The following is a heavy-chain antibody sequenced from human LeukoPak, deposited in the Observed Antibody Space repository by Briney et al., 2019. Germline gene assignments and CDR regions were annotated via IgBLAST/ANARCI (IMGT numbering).Heavy chain of an antibody. CDR1: GGSISSGGYS. J-gene: IGHJ6*02. CDR2: IYPSGST. CDR3: ASSHNTFYYYYGMDV. Sequence: SETLSLTCAVSGGSISSGGYSWSWIRQPPGKGLEWIGYIYPSGSTYYNPSLMSRVTISADRSKNQFSLKLSSVTAADTAMYYCASSHNTFYYYYGMDVWGQGTTVTVSS. D-gene: IGHD1-1*01. V-gene: IGHV4-30-2*01.